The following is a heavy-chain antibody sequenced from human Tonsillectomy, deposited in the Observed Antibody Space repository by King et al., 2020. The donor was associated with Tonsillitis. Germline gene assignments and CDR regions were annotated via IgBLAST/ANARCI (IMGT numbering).Heavy chain of an antibody. J-gene: IGHJ4*02. Sequence: VQLVESGGGLVQPGGSLRLSCAASGFTFSSYAMDWVRQAPGKGLEWVSAISGSGGSTYYADSVKGRFTISRDNSKNTLYLQMNSLRAEDTAVYYCAKDRFVITIVGVDDYYFDYWGQGTLVTVSS. V-gene: IGHV3-23*04. CDR1: GFTFSSYA. D-gene: IGHD3-3*01. CDR3: AKDRFVITIVGVDDYYFDY. CDR2: ISGSGGST.